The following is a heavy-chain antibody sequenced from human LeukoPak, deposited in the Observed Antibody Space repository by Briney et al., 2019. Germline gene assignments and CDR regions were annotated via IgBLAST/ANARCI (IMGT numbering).Heavy chain of an antibody. D-gene: IGHD4-17*01. CDR1: GGSVSSGGYY. J-gene: IGHJ4*02. CDR3: ARVSMTTVTTIDY. V-gene: IGHV4-61*08. Sequence: SETLSLTCTVSGGSVSSGGYYWSWIRQPPGKGLEWIGYIYYSGSTNYNPSLKSRVTISVDTSKNQFSLKLSSVTAADTAVYYCARVSMTTVTTIDYWGQGTLVTVSS. CDR2: IYYSGST.